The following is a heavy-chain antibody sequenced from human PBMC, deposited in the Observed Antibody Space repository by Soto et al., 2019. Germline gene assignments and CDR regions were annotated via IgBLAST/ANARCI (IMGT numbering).Heavy chain of an antibody. D-gene: IGHD3-10*01. CDR1: GYTFTSYG. Sequence: ASVKVSCKASGYTFTSYGISWVRQAPGQGLEWMGWISAYNGNTNYAQKLQGRVTMTTDTSTSTAYMELRSLRSDDTAVYYCARDYYGSGSYYLFGYWGQGTLVTVSS. CDR3: ARDYYGSGSYYLFGY. J-gene: IGHJ4*02. V-gene: IGHV1-18*01. CDR2: ISAYNGNT.